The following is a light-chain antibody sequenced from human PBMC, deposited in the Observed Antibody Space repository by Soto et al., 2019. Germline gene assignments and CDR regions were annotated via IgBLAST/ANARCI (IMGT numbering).Light chain of an antibody. J-gene: IGKJ1*01. CDR2: GAS. V-gene: IGKV3-15*01. CDR1: QSVSST. CDR3: QHYNNWPA. Sequence: EIVMTQSPATLSVSPGERATLSCRASQSVSSTLAWYQQKPGQAPRLLIYGASTRATGIPARFSGSGSGTEFTLTISSLQSEDFAVYYCQHYNNWPASGQGTKVEIK.